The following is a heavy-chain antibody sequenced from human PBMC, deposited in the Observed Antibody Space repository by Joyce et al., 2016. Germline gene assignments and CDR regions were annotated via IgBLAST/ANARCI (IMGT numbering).Heavy chain of an antibody. CDR3: VRVGFGYSYGSGFDP. V-gene: IGHV3-30-3*01. CDR2: IQHDGSNK. D-gene: IGHD5-18*01. J-gene: IGHJ5*02. CDR1: GFSFSLYS. Sequence: QVQLVESGGGVVQPGRSLRLSCTASGFSFSLYSIHWVRQAPGKGLEWVAVIQHDGSNKYYADSLKGRCTISRDNSKNTLYLQMDSLRDEETAVYYCVRVGFGYSYGSGFDPWGQGTLVIVSS.